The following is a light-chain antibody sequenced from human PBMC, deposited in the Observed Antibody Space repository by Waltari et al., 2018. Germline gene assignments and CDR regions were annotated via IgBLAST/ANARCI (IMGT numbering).Light chain of an antibody. Sequence: DIQMTQYPSSVSASVGDRVTITCRASQDISSWLAWYQQKPGKAPKLLIYAASNLQSGVPSRFSGSVSGTEFTLTISSLQPEDFATYYCQQANSFPLTFGGGTKVEIK. J-gene: IGKJ4*01. V-gene: IGKV1-12*01. CDR3: QQANSFPLT. CDR1: QDISSW. CDR2: AAS.